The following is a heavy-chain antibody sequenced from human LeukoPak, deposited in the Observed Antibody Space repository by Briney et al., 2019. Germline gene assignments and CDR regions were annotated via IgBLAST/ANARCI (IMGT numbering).Heavy chain of an antibody. D-gene: IGHD3-3*01. CDR1: GYTFTSYG. V-gene: IGHV1-18*01. J-gene: IGHJ6*03. CDR2: INTYNGNT. Sequence: ASVKVSCKASGYTFTSYGISWVRQAPGQGLEWMGWINTYNGNTNYAQKLQGRVTMTTDTSTSTAYMELRSLRSDDTAVYYCAREGYDFWSGFSAYYYYYMDAWGKGTTVTISS. CDR3: AREGYDFWSGFSAYYYYYMDA.